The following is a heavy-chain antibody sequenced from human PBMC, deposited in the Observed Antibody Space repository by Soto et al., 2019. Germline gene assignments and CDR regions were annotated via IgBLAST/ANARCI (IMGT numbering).Heavy chain of an antibody. CDR1: GFTFDDYT. CDR3: AKVAGIAVAGYSDY. J-gene: IGHJ4*02. D-gene: IGHD6-19*01. CDR2: ISWDGGST. Sequence: GGSLRLSCAASGFTFDDYTMHWVRQAPGKGLEWVSLISWDGGSTYYADSVKGRFTISRDNSKNSLYLQMNSLRTEDTALYYCAKVAGIAVAGYSDYWGQGTLVTVSS. V-gene: IGHV3-43*01.